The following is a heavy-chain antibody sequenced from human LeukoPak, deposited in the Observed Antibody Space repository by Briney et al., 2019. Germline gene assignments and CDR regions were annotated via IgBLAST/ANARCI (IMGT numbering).Heavy chain of an antibody. Sequence: QSGGSLRLSCTASGFNFGDYAMSWVRQAPGKGLEWVGFIRSKAYGGTTEYAASVKGRFTISRDDSKSIAYLQMNSLKTEDTAVYYCTREGTSGYFHYFDYWGQGTLVTVSS. J-gene: IGHJ4*02. CDR2: IRSKAYGGTT. V-gene: IGHV3-49*04. CDR3: TREGTSGYFHYFDY. CDR1: GFNFGDYA. D-gene: IGHD3-22*01.